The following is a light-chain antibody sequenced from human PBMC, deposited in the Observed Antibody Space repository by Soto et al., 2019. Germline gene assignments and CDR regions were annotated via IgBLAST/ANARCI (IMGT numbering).Light chain of an antibody. CDR2: ALS. CDR3: QQTYSAPPL. CDR1: QSIATN. V-gene: IGKV1-39*01. J-gene: IGKJ1*01. Sequence: DIQMTQSPSSLSASIGDRVTLTYRASQSIATNLNWYQQRPGQAPKLLIYALSSLQSGVSSRFSGSGSWPDFTLYILSLQRELWASYYCQQTYSAPPLFGIGTKVEI.